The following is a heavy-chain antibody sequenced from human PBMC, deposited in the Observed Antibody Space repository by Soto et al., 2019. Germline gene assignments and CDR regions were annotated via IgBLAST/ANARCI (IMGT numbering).Heavy chain of an antibody. CDR3: ARRPYCSGGSCYRNWFDP. Sequence: TSYGISWVRQAPGQGLEWMGWISAYNGNTNYSQKLQGRVTMTTDTSTSTAYMELRSLRSDDTAVYYCARRPYCSGGSCYRNWFDPWGQGTLVTASS. CDR2: ISAYNGNT. V-gene: IGHV1-18*01. J-gene: IGHJ5*02. D-gene: IGHD2-15*01. CDR1: TSYG.